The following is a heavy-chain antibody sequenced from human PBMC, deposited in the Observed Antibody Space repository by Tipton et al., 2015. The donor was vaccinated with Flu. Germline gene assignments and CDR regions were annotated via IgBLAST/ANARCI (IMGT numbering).Heavy chain of an antibody. Sequence: PGLVKPSETLSLTCTVSGGSISSSSYYWGWIRQPPGKGLEWIGSMYYSGSTYYNPSLKSRVTISVDTSKNQFSLKLSSVTAADTAVYYCARGAVVGKLSWFDPWGQGTLVTVSS. D-gene: IGHD2-15*01. CDR2: MYYSGST. CDR1: GGSISSSSYY. J-gene: IGHJ5*02. V-gene: IGHV4-39*07. CDR3: ARGAVVGKLSWFDP.